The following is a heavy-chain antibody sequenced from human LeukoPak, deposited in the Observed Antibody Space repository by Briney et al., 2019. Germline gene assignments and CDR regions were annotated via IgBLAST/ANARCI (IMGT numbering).Heavy chain of an antibody. D-gene: IGHD3-3*01. CDR1: GFTFSSYA. V-gene: IGHV3-23*01. CDR3: AKDTTLWSGPWEFDY. Sequence: GGSLRLSCAASGFTFSSYAMSWVRQAPGKGLEWVSAISGSGGSTYYADSVKGRFTISRDNSKNTLYLQMNSLRAEDTAVYYCAKDTTLWSGPWEFDYWGQGTLVTVSS. J-gene: IGHJ4*02. CDR2: ISGSGGST.